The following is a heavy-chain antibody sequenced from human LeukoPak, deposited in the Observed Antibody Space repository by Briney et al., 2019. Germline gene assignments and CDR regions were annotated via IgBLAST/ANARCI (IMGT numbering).Heavy chain of an antibody. D-gene: IGHD3-9*01. CDR3: ASRQTDPTILTGF. CDR1: GSTFRNYW. J-gene: IGHJ4*02. Sequence: GGSLRLSCEVSGSTFRNYWMSWIRQVPGKGLEWLACIKRDGSERHYVDSVRGRFTVSTDSAKNSLFLQMNSLRAEDTAVYYCASRQTDPTILTGFWGQGTLVTVSS. V-gene: IGHV3-7*01. CDR2: IKRDGSER.